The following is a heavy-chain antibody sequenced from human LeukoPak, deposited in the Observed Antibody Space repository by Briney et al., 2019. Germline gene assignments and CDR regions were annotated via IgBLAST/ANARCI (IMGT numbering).Heavy chain of an antibody. J-gene: IGHJ5*02. CDR1: GYSFTEYY. V-gene: IGHV1-2*02. D-gene: IGHD3-3*01. CDR3: ARADFIDAGPYLIGP. CDR2: INTKSGRT. Sequence: ASVRVSCKTSGYSFTEYYIHWVREAPGQGLEWRGWINTKSGRTSSARKFQGRVTMTRDPSITTVYMDMAWLTSDDTAIYFCARADFIDAGPYLIGPWGQGTLVTVSS.